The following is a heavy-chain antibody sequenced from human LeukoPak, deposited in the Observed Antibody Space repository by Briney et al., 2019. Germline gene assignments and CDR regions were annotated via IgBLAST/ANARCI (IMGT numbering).Heavy chain of an antibody. Sequence: PSETLSLTCTVSGGSISSYYWSWIRQPPGKGLEWIGYIYYSGSTNYNPSLKSRVTISLDTSKNHFSLKLRSVTAADTAVYYCAREGDYYDTSGTLDYWGQGTLVTVSS. V-gene: IGHV4-59*12. CDR2: IYYSGST. CDR3: AREGDYYDTSGTLDY. D-gene: IGHD3-22*01. J-gene: IGHJ4*02. CDR1: GGSISSYY.